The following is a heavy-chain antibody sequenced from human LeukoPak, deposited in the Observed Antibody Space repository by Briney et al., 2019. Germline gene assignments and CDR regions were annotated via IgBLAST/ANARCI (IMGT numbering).Heavy chain of an antibody. Sequence: SETLSLTCTVSGGSISNYYWSWIRQPAGKGLEWIGRIYTSGSTYYNPSLKSRVTISVDTSKNQFSLKLSSVTAADTAVYYCARHGVEAGTDYSSFDYWGQGTLVTVSS. J-gene: IGHJ4*02. CDR2: IYTSGST. CDR1: GGSISNYY. D-gene: IGHD6-19*01. V-gene: IGHV4-4*07. CDR3: ARHGVEAGTDYSSFDY.